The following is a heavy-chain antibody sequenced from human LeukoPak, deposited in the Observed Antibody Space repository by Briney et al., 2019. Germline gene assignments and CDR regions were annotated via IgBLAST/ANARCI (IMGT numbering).Heavy chain of an antibody. CDR2: INPNSGDT. Sequence: ASMKVSCKASGYTFTGYYIHWVRQAPGQGLEWMGWINPNSGDTRYAQKFQGRVTMTRDTSISTAYMELSRLRSDDTAVYYCARDPDYDFWSGPFDYWGQGTLVTVSS. CDR3: ARDPDYDFWSGPFDY. J-gene: IGHJ4*02. D-gene: IGHD3-3*01. V-gene: IGHV1-2*02. CDR1: GYTFTGYY.